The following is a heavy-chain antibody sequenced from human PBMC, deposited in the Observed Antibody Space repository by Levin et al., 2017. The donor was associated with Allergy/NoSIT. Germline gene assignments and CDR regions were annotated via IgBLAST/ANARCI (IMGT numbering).Heavy chain of an antibody. CDR2: IGVSGST. V-gene: IGHV3-23*01. CDR3: ARGGIGEAGGLGY. J-gene: IGHJ4*02. CDR1: GFTFRSYA. D-gene: IGHD2-21*01. Sequence: PGGSLRLSCAASGFTFRSYAMTWVRQAPGKGLEWVSSIGVSGSTYYAESVKGRFTISRDNSKNTLNLQMDSLRADDTAVYHCARGGIGEAGGLGYWGQGIVVTVSS.